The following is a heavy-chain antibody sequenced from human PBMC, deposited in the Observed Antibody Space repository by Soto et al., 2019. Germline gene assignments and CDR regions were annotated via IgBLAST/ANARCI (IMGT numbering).Heavy chain of an antibody. D-gene: IGHD2-15*01. J-gene: IGHJ4*02. CDR2: IYYSGST. CDR3: ARVLPRYCSGGSCYSAFYYFDY. V-gene: IGHV4-59*01. CDR1: GGSISSYY. Sequence: SETLSLTCTVSGGSISSYYWSWIRQPPGKGLEWIGYIYYSGSTNYNPSLKSRVTISVDTSKNQFSLKLSSVTAADTAVYYCARVLPRYCSGGSCYSAFYYFDYWGQGNRVTVSS.